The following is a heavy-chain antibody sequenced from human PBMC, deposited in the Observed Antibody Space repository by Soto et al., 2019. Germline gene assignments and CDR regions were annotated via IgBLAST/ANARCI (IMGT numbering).Heavy chain of an antibody. CDR3: ARXKSITIFGLVMRIGMDV. CDR1: GYTFTSYD. CDR2: MNPNSGNT. Sequence: ASVKVSCKASGYTFTSYDINWVRQATGQGIEWMGWMNPNSGNTGYAQKFQGRVTMTRNTSISTAYMELSSLRSEHTAVYYCARXKSITIFGLVMRIGMDVWGPGTKVTVSS. V-gene: IGHV1-8*01. J-gene: IGHJ6*02. D-gene: IGHD3-3*01.